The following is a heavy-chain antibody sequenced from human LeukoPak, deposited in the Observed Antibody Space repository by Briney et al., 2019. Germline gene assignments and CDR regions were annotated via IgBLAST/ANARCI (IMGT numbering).Heavy chain of an antibody. D-gene: IGHD5-12*01. V-gene: IGHV1-2*02. CDR2: INPHTGGT. Sequence: ASVKVSCKVSGYTLTELSMHWVRQAPGQGLEWMGWINPHTGGTNYAQRFQGRVTMTRDTSITTAYMELSRLRSDDTAVYYCARSGYSGYDYNYYYYMDVWGKGTTVTVSS. CDR3: ARSGYSGYDYNYYYYMDV. CDR1: GYTLTELS. J-gene: IGHJ6*03.